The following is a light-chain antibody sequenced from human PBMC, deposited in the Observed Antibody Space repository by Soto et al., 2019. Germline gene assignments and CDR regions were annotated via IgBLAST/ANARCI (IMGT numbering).Light chain of an antibody. CDR1: QSVSSSY. Sequence: EIVLTQSPGTLSLSPGERATLSCRASQSVSSSYLAWYQHKPGQAPRLLIYGASSRATGIPDRFSGSGSGTDFTLTISRLEPEDFAVYYCQQYDSSPPMYTFGQGTKLEIK. CDR3: QQYDSSPPMYT. CDR2: GAS. J-gene: IGKJ2*01. V-gene: IGKV3-20*01.